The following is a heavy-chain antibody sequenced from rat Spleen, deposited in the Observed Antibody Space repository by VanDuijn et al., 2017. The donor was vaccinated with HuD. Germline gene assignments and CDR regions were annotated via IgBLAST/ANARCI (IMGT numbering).Heavy chain of an antibody. J-gene: IGHJ2*01. CDR1: GFSLTSYG. D-gene: IGHD1-12*01. CDR2: IWGDGRT. CDR3: VRANRESYAHFDH. Sequence: QVQLKESGPGLVQPSQTLSLTCTVSGFSLTSYGVSWVRQPPGKGLEWMGGIWGDGRTNYNSLLKSRLSITRDISESQVFLKMTSLQTEDTATYYCVRANRESYAHFDHWGQGVVVTVSS. V-gene: IGHV2-13*01.